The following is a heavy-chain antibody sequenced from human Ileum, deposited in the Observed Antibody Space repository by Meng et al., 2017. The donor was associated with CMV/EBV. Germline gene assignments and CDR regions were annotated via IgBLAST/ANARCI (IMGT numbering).Heavy chain of an antibody. V-gene: IGHV3-15*01. CDR3: TTGGNRITIFGVVYYYYGMDV. CDR1: GFTFSNAW. Sequence: GESLKISCAASGFTFSNAWMSWVRQAPGKGLEWVGRIKSKTDGGTTDYAAPVKGRFTISRDDSKNTLYLQMNSLKTEDTAVYYCTTGGNRITIFGVVYYYYGMDVWGQGTTVTVSS. CDR2: IKSKTDGGTT. D-gene: IGHD3-3*01. J-gene: IGHJ6*02.